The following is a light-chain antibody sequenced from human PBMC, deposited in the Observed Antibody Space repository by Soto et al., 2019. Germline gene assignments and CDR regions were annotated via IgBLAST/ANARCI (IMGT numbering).Light chain of an antibody. V-gene: IGKV1-39*01. CDR3: QQSYSTPRT. CDR1: QSINSY. CDR2: AAS. J-gene: IGKJ1*01. Sequence: DIQMTQSPSSLSASVGDRVTITCRAGQSINSYLNWYQQKPGKAPELLIYAASSLQSGVPSRFSGSGSGTPFTLTISSLQPEDFATYYCQQSYSTPRTFGQGTKVEIK.